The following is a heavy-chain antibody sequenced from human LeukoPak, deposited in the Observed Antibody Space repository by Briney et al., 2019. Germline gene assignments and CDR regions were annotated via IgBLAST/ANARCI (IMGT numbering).Heavy chain of an antibody. CDR1: GFTFTTYW. D-gene: IGHD3-10*01. Sequence: GGSLRLSCAASGFTFTTYWMGWVRQAPGEGLEWVANIKQDGSEKYYVDSVKGRFTISRDNVKNSLYLQMNSLRAEDTAVYYCARPLMYYYGSETYFWFDPWGQGTPVTVSS. CDR3: ARPLMYYYGSETYFWFDP. J-gene: IGHJ5*02. V-gene: IGHV3-7*01. CDR2: IKQDGSEK.